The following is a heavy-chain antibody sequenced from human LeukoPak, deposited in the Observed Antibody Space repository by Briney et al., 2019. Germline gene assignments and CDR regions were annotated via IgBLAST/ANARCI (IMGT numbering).Heavy chain of an antibody. D-gene: IGHD3-10*01. J-gene: IGHJ4*02. V-gene: IGHV4-39*07. CDR3: ARRTMVRGVDY. Sequence: SETLSLTCTVSGGSISSSSYYWGWIRQPPGKGLEWIGEINHSGSTNYNPSLKSRVTISVDTSKNQFSLKLSSVTAADTAVYYCARRTMVRGVDYWGQGTLVTVSS. CDR1: GGSISSSSYY. CDR2: INHSGST.